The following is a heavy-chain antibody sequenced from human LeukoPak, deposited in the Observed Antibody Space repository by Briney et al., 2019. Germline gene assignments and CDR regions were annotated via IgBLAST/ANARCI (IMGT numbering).Heavy chain of an antibody. J-gene: IGHJ6*03. D-gene: IGHD2-15*01. Sequence: SETLSLTCTVSGGSISSYYWSWIRQPPGKGLEWIGYIYYCGSTNYNPSLKSRVTISVDTSKNQFSLKLSSVTAADTAVYYCARSFYCSGGSCYSYYYYYYMDVWGKGTTVTASS. CDR3: ARSFYCSGGSCYSYYYYYYMDV. CDR2: IYYCGST. CDR1: GGSISSYY. V-gene: IGHV4-59*01.